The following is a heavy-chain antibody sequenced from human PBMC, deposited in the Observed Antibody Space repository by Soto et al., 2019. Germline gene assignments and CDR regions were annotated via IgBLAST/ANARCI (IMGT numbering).Heavy chain of an antibody. CDR2: IYYSGST. CDR1: GGSVSSGSYY. D-gene: IGHD3-22*01. CDR3: ASDDSSGYVLLD. J-gene: IGHJ4*02. V-gene: IGHV4-61*01. Sequence: QGQLQESGPGLVKPSETLSLTCTVSGGSVSSGSYYWSWIRQPPGKGLEWIGYIYYSGSTNYNPSLMSRVTISVATSKNQFSLKLSSVTAADTAVYYCASDDSSGYVLLDWGQGTLVTVSS.